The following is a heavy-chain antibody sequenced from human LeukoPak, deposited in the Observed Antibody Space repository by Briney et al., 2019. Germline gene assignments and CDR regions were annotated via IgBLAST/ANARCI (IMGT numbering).Heavy chain of an antibody. CDR3: ARDHPASGSSSCYGHSFDF. J-gene: IGHJ3*01. Sequence: SETLSLTCTVSGGSISSYYWSWIRQPPGKGLEWIGRIYTSGSTNYNPSLKSRVTISVDTSKNQFSLKLSSVTAADTAVYYCARDHPASGSSSCYGHSFDFWGQGTMV. D-gene: IGHD2-2*01. CDR1: GGSISSYY. CDR2: IYTSGST. V-gene: IGHV4-4*07.